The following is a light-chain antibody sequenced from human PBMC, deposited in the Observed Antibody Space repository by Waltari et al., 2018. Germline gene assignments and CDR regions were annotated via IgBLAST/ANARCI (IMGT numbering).Light chain of an antibody. J-gene: IGLJ2*01. CDR3: SSYTSSSTLV. Sequence: QSALTQPASVSVSPGQSITISCTGTSRDVGAYTYVSWYQQHPGKAPKLMIYDVSKRPSGVSNRFSGSKSGNTASLTISGLQAEDEADYYCSSYTSSSTLVFGGGTKLTVL. V-gene: IGLV2-14*01. CDR1: SRDVGAYTY. CDR2: DVS.